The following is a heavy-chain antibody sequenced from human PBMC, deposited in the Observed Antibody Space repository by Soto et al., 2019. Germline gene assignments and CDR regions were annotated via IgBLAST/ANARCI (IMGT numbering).Heavy chain of an antibody. D-gene: IGHD4-17*01. CDR2: IYYSGST. CDR1: GGSISSGDYY. V-gene: IGHV4-30-4*01. CDR3: ARDRDAYGDYARGWFDP. J-gene: IGHJ5*02. Sequence: SETLSLTCTVSGGSISSGDYYWSWIRQPPGKGLEWIGYIYYSGSTYYNPSLKSRVTISVDTSKNQFSLKLSSVTAADTAVYYCARDRDAYGDYARGWFDPWGQGTLVTVSS.